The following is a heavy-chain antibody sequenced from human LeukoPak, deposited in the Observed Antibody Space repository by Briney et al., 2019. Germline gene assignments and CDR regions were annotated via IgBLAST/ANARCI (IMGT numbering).Heavy chain of an antibody. CDR3: ARDPYSGTYGDTYYYYMDV. Sequence: PGGSLRLSCAASGFTFSSYAIHWVRQAPGKGLEWVSSITSSSTYTFYADSVKGRFTISRDNARNSLYLQMNSLRAEDTAVYYCARDPYSGTYGDTYYYYMDVWGKGTTVTISS. J-gene: IGHJ6*03. D-gene: IGHD1-26*01. CDR2: ITSSSTYT. CDR1: GFTFSSYA. V-gene: IGHV3-21*01.